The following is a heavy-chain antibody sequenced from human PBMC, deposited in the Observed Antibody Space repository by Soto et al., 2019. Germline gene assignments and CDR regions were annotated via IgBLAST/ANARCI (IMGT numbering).Heavy chain of an antibody. CDR2: IYYSGST. V-gene: IGHV4-39*01. D-gene: IGHD2-2*01. CDR1: GGSISSSSYY. Sequence: QLQLQESGPGLVKPSETLSLTCTVSGGSISSSSYYWGWIRQPPGKGLEWIGSIYYSGSTYYNPSLKSRVTISVDTSKNQFSLKLSSVTAADTAVYYCARHVGGYCSSTSCPTNWFDPWGQGTLVTVSS. CDR3: ARHVGGYCSSTSCPTNWFDP. J-gene: IGHJ5*02.